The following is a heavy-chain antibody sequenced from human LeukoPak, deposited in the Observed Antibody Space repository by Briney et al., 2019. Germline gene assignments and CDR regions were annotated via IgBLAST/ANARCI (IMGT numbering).Heavy chain of an antibody. J-gene: IGHJ5*02. V-gene: IGHV4-39*01. CDR2: IYYSGST. CDR3: APLTGGSGSYYNLAP. Sequence: SETLSLTCTVSGGSVSSSSYYWGWIRQPPGKGLEWIGSIYYSGSTYYNPSLKSRVTISVDTSKNQFSLKLSSVTAEDTAVYYCAPLTGGSGSYYNLAPWGQGTLVTVSS. CDR1: GGSVSSSSYY. D-gene: IGHD3-10*01.